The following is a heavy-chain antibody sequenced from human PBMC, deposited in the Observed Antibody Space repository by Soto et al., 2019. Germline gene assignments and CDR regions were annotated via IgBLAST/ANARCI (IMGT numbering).Heavy chain of an antibody. CDR2: ISGSGGST. CDR1: GFTFSSYA. V-gene: IGHV3-23*01. CDR3: AKCYYYGSGRLGYFQH. J-gene: IGHJ1*01. Sequence: EVQLLESGGGLVQPGGSLRLSCAASGFTFSSYAMSWVRQAPGKGLEWVSAISGSGGSTYYADSVKGRFTISRDNSKNTLYLQMISLRAEDTAVYYCAKCYYYGSGRLGYFQHWGQGTLVTVSS. D-gene: IGHD3-10*01.